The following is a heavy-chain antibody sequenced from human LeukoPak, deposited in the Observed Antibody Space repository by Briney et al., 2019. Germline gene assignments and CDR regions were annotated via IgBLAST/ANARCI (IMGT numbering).Heavy chain of an antibody. CDR2: IYYSGST. J-gene: IGHJ6*03. Sequence: SETLSLTCTVSGGSTSSGGYYWSWIRQHPGKGLEWIGYIYYSGSTYYNPSLKSRVTISVDTSKNQFSLKLSSVTAADTAVYYCARVVGYCSSTSCYTPHFLDYYYYMDVWGKGTTVTVSS. CDR3: ARVVGYCSSTSCYTPHFLDYYYYMDV. CDR1: GGSTSSGGYY. V-gene: IGHV4-31*03. D-gene: IGHD2-2*02.